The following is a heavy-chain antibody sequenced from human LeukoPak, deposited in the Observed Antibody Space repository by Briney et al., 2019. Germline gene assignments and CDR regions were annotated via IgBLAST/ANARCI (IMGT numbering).Heavy chain of an antibody. J-gene: IGHJ4*02. D-gene: IGHD3-3*01. V-gene: IGHV3-30*02. CDR1: GFTFSSYG. CDR3: AKETMSGYYMFDY. CDR2: IRYDGSTK. Sequence: PGGSLRLSCAASGFTFSSYGMHWVRQAPGKGLEWVAFIRYDGSTKYYADSVKGRYTISRDNSKNTPYLQMNSLRAEGTAVHYCAKETMSGYYMFDYWGQGTLVTVSS.